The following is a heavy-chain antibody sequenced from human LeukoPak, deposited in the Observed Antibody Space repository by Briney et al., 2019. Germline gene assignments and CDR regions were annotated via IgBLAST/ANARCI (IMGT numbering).Heavy chain of an antibody. J-gene: IGHJ5*02. CDR1: GGSISSYY. CDR3: ARLNYYGSGTYYWFDP. CDR2: ISNSGNT. D-gene: IGHD3-10*01. Sequence: SETLSLTCTVSGGSISSYYWSWIRQPPGKGLEWIGYISNSGNTNYSPSLKSRVTISVDTSKNQFPLKLSSVTAADTAVYYCARLNYYGSGTYYWFDPWGQGTLVTVSS. V-gene: IGHV4-59*01.